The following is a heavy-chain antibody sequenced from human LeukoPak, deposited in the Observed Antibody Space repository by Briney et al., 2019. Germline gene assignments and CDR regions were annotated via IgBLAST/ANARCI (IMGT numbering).Heavy chain of an antibody. V-gene: IGHV3-23*01. CDR3: AKGRGSSWFTSSYSMDV. CDR1: GFTFSFSA. Sequence: GGSLRLSCAASGFTFSFSAMTWVRQPPGKGLEWDSPISGSGGSSYYADSVKGRFTISRDNSKNTLYLQMNSLRAEDTAVYYCAKGRGSSWFTSSYSMDVWGKGTTVTVSS. J-gene: IGHJ6*03. CDR2: ISGSGGSS. D-gene: IGHD6-13*01.